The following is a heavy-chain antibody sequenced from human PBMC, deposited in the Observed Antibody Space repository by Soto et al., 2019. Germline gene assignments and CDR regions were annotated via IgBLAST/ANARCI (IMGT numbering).Heavy chain of an antibody. Sequence: SETLSLTCTVSGGSISSYYWSWIRQSAGKGLEWIGRIYSSGSTNYNPSLKSRVSMSVDTSKNQFSLKLSSVAAADTAVYYCAREAITIFGEQRFGPWGHGTLVTVSS. CDR2: IYSSGST. V-gene: IGHV4-4*07. CDR1: GGSISSYY. D-gene: IGHD3-3*01. J-gene: IGHJ5*02. CDR3: AREAITIFGEQRFGP.